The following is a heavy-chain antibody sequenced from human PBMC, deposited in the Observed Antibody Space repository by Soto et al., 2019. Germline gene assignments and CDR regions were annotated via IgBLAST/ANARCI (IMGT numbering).Heavy chain of an antibody. V-gene: IGHV1-2*02. CDR1: GYTVTDYS. D-gene: IGHD3-10*01. CDR3: ARAPIHGSADNWFDP. CDR2: ISPKSGGT. Sequence: GASVKVSCKASGYTVTDYSVHWVRQAPGQGLEWMGWISPKSGGTSYAQTFQGRVTMTRDTSMSTVYLELSGLRSDDTAVYYCARAPIHGSADNWFDPWGQGTLVTVSS. J-gene: IGHJ5*02.